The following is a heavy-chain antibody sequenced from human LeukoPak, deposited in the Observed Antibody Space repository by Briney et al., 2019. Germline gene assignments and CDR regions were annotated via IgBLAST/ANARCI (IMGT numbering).Heavy chain of an antibody. CDR2: LYRDGNT. CDR1: GFTVSNNY. V-gene: IGHV3-53*01. J-gene: IGHJ6*03. CDR3: ARDSGDGDYTPDMDV. D-gene: IGHD2-21*02. Sequence: GGSLRLSCAVSGFTVSNNYMNWVRQAPGKGLEWVSVLYRDGNTYYSDSVKGRFIISRDKSKNTLYLQMNSLRAEDTAVYYCARDSGDGDYTPDMDVWGKGTTVTVSS.